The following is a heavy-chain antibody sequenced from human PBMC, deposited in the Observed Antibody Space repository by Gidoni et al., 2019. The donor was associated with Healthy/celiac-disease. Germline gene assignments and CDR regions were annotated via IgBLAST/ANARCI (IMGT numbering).Heavy chain of an antibody. CDR1: GGSISSSSYY. CDR2: ISYSGST. D-gene: IGHD3-10*01. V-gene: IGHV4-39*01. Sequence: LQLQESGPGLVKPSETLSLTCTVSGGSISSSSYYWGWIRQPPGKGLEWIGSISYSGSTYYNLSLKSRVTISVDTSKNQFSLKLSSVTAADTAVYYCARWGSGSRLGYWGQGTLVTVSS. CDR3: ARWGSGSRLGY. J-gene: IGHJ4*02.